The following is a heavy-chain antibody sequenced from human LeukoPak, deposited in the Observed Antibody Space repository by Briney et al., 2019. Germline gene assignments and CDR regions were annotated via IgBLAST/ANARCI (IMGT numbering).Heavy chain of an antibody. V-gene: IGHV4-34*01. CDR1: GGSFSGYY. CDR3: ARWGQNYYDSSGLDY. Sequence: PSETLSLTCAVHGGSFSGYYWSWIRQPPGKGLEWIGEINHSGSTNYNPSLKSRVTISVDTSKNQFSLKLSSVTAADTAVYYCARWGQNYYDSSGLDYWGQGTLVTVSS. CDR2: INHSGST. J-gene: IGHJ4*02. D-gene: IGHD3-22*01.